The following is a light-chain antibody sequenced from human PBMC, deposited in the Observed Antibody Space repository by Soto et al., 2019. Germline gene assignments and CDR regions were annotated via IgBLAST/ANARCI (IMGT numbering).Light chain of an antibody. J-gene: IGLJ2*01. V-gene: IGLV2-14*03. CDR1: SGDVTIYDY. CDR2: DVS. CDR3: SSYISSSTLELV. Sequence: QSALTQPASVSGSPGQSITISCTGTSGDVTIYDYVSWYQQHPGKAPKLMIYDVSNRPSGVSNRFSGSKSGNTASLTISGLQAADEADYYCSSYISSSTLELVFGGETKLTVL.